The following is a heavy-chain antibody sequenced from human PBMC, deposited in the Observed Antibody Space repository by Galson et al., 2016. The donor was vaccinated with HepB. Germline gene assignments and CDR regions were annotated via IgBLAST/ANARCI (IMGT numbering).Heavy chain of an antibody. CDR3: ARASVVPGARMVFDS. CDR1: GASINSSNW. D-gene: IGHD2-2*01. CDR2: IYHTGTS. J-gene: IGHJ5*01. V-gene: IGHV4-4*02. Sequence: SETLSLTCAVSGASINSSNWWTWVRQAPGKGLEWFGEIYHTGTSNNNPSLLSRVTMSIDNSKNHFSLNLNSVTAADTAVYYCARASVVPGARMVFDSWGLGILVTVSS.